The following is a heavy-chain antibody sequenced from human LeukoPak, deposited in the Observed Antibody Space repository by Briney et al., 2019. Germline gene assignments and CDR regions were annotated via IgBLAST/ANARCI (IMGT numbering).Heavy chain of an antibody. CDR2: IYHSGNT. Sequence: SETLSLTCTVSTYSISSGYYWGWIRQPPGKGLEWIGSIYHSGNTFYNPSLKSRVTISVDTSKNQFSLKLSSVTAADTAVYYCARDQLELRYWGQGTLVTVSS. J-gene: IGHJ4*02. V-gene: IGHV4-38-2*02. D-gene: IGHD1-1*01. CDR1: TYSISSGYY. CDR3: ARDQLELRY.